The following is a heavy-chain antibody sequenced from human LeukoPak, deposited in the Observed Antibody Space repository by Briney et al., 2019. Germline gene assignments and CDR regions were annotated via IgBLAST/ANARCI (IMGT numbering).Heavy chain of an antibody. D-gene: IGHD1-1*01. CDR3: ARRRTTGTTGYFDY. V-gene: IGHV4-4*09. Sequence: SETLSLTCTVSGGSISTYYWSWIRQPPGKGLEGFGYIYTSESTNYNPSLKSRVTISVDTSKNQFSLMLSSVTAADTAFYYCARRRTTGTTGYFDYWGRGILVTVSS. CDR1: GGSISTYY. CDR2: IYTSEST. J-gene: IGHJ4*02.